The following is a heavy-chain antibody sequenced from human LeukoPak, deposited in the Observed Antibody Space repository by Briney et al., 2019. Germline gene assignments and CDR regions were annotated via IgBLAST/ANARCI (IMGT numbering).Heavy chain of an antibody. CDR1: GDSISSYY. Sequence: SETLSLTCTVSGDSISSYYWSWIRQPAGKGLEWIGRIYTSGSTNYNPSLKSRVTMSVDTSKNQFSLKLSSVTAADTAVYYCARALGGYSYGRYNWFDPWGQGTLVTVSS. J-gene: IGHJ5*02. D-gene: IGHD5-18*01. CDR2: IYTSGST. V-gene: IGHV4-4*07. CDR3: ARALGGYSYGRYNWFDP.